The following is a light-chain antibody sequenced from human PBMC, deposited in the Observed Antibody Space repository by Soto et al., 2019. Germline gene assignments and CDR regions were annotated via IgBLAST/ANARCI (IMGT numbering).Light chain of an antibody. V-gene: IGKV3-15*01. CDR2: GAS. Sequence: EIVMTQSPATLSVSPGEAATLSCRASQGVSSNLAWYQQKPGQAPRLLILGASTRATGIPARFSGSGSGAEFSLTISALQSEDFAIYYCQQYSNWPLTFGGGTKVDIK. CDR3: QQYSNWPLT. CDR1: QGVSSN. J-gene: IGKJ4*01.